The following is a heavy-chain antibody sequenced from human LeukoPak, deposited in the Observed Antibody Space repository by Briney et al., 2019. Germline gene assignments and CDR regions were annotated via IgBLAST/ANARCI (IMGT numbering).Heavy chain of an antibody. Sequence: PSETLSLTCAVYGGSFSGYYWSWIRQPPGKGLEWIGEINHSGSTNYNPSLKSRVTISVDTSKNQFSLKLSSVTAADTAVYYCARSRDYGSGSYYFTPRVGYYYYYMDVWGKGTTVTISS. CDR1: GGSFSGYY. CDR3: ARSRDYGSGSYYFTPRVGYYYYYMDV. J-gene: IGHJ6*03. V-gene: IGHV4-34*01. CDR2: INHSGST. D-gene: IGHD3-10*01.